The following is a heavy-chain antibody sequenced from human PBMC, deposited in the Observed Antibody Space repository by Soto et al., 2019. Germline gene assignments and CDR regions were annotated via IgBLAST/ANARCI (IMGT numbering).Heavy chain of an antibody. Sequence: GASVKVSCKASGGTFSSYAISWVRQAPGQGLERMGGIIPIFGTANYAQKFQGRVTITADESTSTAYMELSSLSSEDSAVYYCAREGVRNPHHYYYYYGMDVWGQGTTVTVSA. V-gene: IGHV1-69*13. CDR3: AREGVRNPHHYYYYYGMDV. J-gene: IGHJ6*01. CDR1: GGTFSSYA. D-gene: IGHD6-13*01. CDR2: IIPIFGTA.